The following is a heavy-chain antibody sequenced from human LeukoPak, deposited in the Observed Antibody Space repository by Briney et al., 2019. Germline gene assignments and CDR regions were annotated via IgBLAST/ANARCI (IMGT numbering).Heavy chain of an antibody. CDR1: GASISSSDYF. D-gene: IGHD6-25*01. CDR3: ARYRLGWFDP. J-gene: IGHJ5*02. CDR2: INSRGST. V-gene: IGHV4-61*02. Sequence: SETLSLTCTASGASISSSDYFWSWIRQPAGKGLEWIGRINSRGSTNYNPSLKSRVTLSVDTSKNQFSLKLTSVTVAYAAVYYCARYRLGWFDPWGQGTLVTVSS.